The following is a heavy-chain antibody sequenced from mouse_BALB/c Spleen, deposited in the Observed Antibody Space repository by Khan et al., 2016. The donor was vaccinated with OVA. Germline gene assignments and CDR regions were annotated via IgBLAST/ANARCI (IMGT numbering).Heavy chain of an antibody. CDR3: ARPPDLQLKMLDY. J-gene: IGHJ4*01. CDR2: IWNDGNT. Sequence: QVQLKQSGPGLVAPSQSLSITCTISGFSLTNYGVNWVRQPPGKGLEWLVVIWNDGNTAYNSALKSRLTISKDNSKSQVFLKMNSLQTDDTAMYLCARPPDLQLKMLDYWGQGTLVTVS. D-gene: IGHD1-3*01. CDR1: GFSLTNYG. V-gene: IGHV2-6-1*01.